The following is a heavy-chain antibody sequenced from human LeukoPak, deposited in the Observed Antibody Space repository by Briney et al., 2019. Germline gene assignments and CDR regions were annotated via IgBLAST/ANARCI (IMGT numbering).Heavy chain of an antibody. D-gene: IGHD3-10*01. CDR2: IDAAGDNT. V-gene: IGHV3-23*01. CDR1: GFTFSSYG. CDR3: ARDRVAYGSGSSFDP. J-gene: IGHJ5*02. Sequence: GGSLRLSCAASGFTFSSYGMNWVRQAPGKGLEWVSAIDAAGDNTWYADSVKGRFTISRDNAKNTLYLQMNSLRAEDTGVYYTARDRVAYGSGSSFDPWGQGTLVTVSS.